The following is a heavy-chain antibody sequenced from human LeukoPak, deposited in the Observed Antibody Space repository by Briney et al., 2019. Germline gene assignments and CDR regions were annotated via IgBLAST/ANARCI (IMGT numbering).Heavy chain of an antibody. CDR3: ERRACAYYYDSSGYFRY. CDR1: GGSFSGYY. CDR2: INHSGST. J-gene: IGHJ4*02. V-gene: IGHV4-34*01. D-gene: IGHD3-22*01. Sequence: SETLSLTCAVYGGSFSGYYWSWIRQPPGKGLEWIGEINHSGSTNYIPSLKSRVTISVATSKNQFSLKLSSVTAAATAVYYCERRACAYYYDSSGYFRYWGQGTLVTVSS.